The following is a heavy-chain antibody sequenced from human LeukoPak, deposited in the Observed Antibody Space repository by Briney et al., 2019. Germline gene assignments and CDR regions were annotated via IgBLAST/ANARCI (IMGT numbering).Heavy chain of an antibody. CDR2: IYSGGST. J-gene: IGHJ4*02. CDR3: ARYGSGRATANYFDY. D-gene: IGHD3-10*01. CDR1: GFTVSSNY. V-gene: IGHV3-66*01. Sequence: GGSLRLSCAASGFTVSSNYMSWVRQAPGKGLEWVSVIYSGGSTYYADSVKGRFTISRDNSKNTLYLQMNSLRAEDTAVYYCARYGSGRATANYFDYWGQGTLVTVSS.